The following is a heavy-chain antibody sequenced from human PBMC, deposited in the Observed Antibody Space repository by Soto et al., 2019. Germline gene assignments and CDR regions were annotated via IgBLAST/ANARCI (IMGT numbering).Heavy chain of an antibody. J-gene: IGHJ3*02. Sequence: EVQLLESGGDLAEPGGSLRLSCAASGFAFTHVWMTWVRQAPGRCLEWVGRIKRKTDGETTNYAAPVKGRFTISRDDSKNTLYLQMNSLKTDDSAVYYCAADRYCSSNTCPGAFDIWGQGTTV. V-gene: IGHV3-15*01. CDR2: IKRKTDGETT. CDR1: GFAFTHVW. D-gene: IGHD2-2*01. CDR3: AADRYCSSNTCPGAFDI.